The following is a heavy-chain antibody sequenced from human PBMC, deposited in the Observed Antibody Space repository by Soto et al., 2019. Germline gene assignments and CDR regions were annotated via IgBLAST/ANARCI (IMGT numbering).Heavy chain of an antibody. CDR1: GGTFSNYA. CDR2: IIPIFGTA. J-gene: IGHJ4*02. V-gene: IGHV1-69*13. CDR3: AVCSRYSGYDWSTTREYYFDY. D-gene: IGHD5-12*01. Sequence: GASVKVSCKASGGTFSNYAISWVRQAPGQGLEWMGGIIPIFGTANYAQKFQGRVTITADESTSTAYMELSSLRSEDTAVYYCAVCSRYSGYDWSTTREYYFDYWGQGTLVTVSS.